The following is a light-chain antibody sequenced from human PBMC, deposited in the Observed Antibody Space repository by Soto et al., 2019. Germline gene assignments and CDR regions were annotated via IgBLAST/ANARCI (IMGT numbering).Light chain of an antibody. Sequence: EIVLTQSPDTLSLSPGERATLSCRASQSVSSRYLGWYQQKPGQAPRLLIYGASSRATGIPDRFSGSGSGTDFTLTISRLETEDFAVYYCQQYGSSVWTFGQGTKVEIK. CDR3: QQYGSSVWT. J-gene: IGKJ1*01. CDR2: GAS. V-gene: IGKV3-20*01. CDR1: QSVSSRY.